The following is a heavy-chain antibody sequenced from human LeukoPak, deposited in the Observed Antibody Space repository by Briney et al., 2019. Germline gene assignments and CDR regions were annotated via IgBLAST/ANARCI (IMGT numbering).Heavy chain of an antibody. J-gene: IGHJ4*02. D-gene: IGHD3-16*01. V-gene: IGHV3-66*01. Sequence: GRSLRLSCEASGFAVSARPMSWVRQAPGKGLEWVSVIYSGGSTYFADSVKGRFTIFRDNSKNTLYLQMNSLRAEDTAVYYCARDRVLGCLDFWGQGTLVTVSS. CDR1: GFAVSARP. CDR2: IYSGGST. CDR3: ARDRVLGCLDF.